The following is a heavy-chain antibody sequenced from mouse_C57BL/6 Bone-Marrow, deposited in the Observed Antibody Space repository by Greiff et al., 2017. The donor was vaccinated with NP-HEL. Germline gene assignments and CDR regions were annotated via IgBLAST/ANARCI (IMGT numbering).Heavy chain of an antibody. J-gene: IGHJ2*01. CDR2: IYPRSGNT. CDR1: GYTFTSYG. CDR3: ARDAYYYGSPWDY. Sequence: VQLQQSGAELARPGASVKLSCKASGYTFTSYGISWVKQRTGQGLDWIGEIYPRSGNTYYNEKFKGKATLTADKSSSTAYMELRSLTSEDSAVYFCARDAYYYGSPWDYWGQGTTLTVSS. V-gene: IGHV1-81*01. D-gene: IGHD1-1*01.